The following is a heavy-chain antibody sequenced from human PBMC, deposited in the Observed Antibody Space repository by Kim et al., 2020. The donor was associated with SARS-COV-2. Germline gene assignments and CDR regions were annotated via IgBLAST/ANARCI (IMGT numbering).Heavy chain of an antibody. V-gene: IGHV3-9*01. CDR1: GFTFDDYA. J-gene: IGHJ4*01. Sequence: GGSLRLSCAASGFTFDDYAMHWVRQASGKGLEWVSGISWNSGSIGSADSVKGRFTITIDNDKNSLYLQMNSMRAEDTALDYCAKYMAHVYGSGSPPYFD. CDR2: ISWNSGSI. CDR3: AKYMAHVYGSGSPPYFD. D-gene: IGHD3-10*01.